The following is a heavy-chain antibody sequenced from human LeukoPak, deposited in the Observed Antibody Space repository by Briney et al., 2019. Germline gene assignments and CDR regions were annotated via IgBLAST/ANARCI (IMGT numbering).Heavy chain of an antibody. CDR2: IIPIFGTA. V-gene: IGHV1-69*13. CDR1: GGTFSSYA. Sequence: SVKVSCKASGGTFSSYAISWVRQAPGQGLEWMGGIIPIFGTANYAQKFQGRVTITADESTSTAYMELSSLRSEDTAVYYCARVGADCSSTSCYRYYYYYMDVWGKGTTVTVSS. J-gene: IGHJ6*03. CDR3: ARVGADCSSTSCYRYYYYYMDV. D-gene: IGHD2-2*02.